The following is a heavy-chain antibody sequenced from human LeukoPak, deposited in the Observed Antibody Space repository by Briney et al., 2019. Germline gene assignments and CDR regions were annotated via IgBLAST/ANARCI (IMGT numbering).Heavy chain of an antibody. D-gene: IGHD6-19*01. CDR3: ARAVAGNFDY. CDR2: ISGSGGST. V-gene: IGHV3-23*01. CDR1: GFTFSSYA. Sequence: GGSLRLSCAASGFTFSSYAMSWDRQAPGKGLEWVSGISGSGGSTYYADSVKGRFTISRDNSKNTLYLQMNSLRAEDTAIYYCARAVAGNFDYWGQGTLVTVSS. J-gene: IGHJ4*02.